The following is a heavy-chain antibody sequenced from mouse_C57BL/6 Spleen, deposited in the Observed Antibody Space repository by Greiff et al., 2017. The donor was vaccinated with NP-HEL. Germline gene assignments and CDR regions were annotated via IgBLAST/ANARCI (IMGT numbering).Heavy chain of an antibody. Sequence: EVQVVESGGGLVKPGGSLKLSCAASGFTFSSYAMSWVRQTPEKRLEWVATISDGGSYTYYPDNVKGRFTISRDNAKNNLYLQMSHLKSEDTAMYYCARDLYYDYDENYFDYWGQGTTLTVSS. J-gene: IGHJ2*01. V-gene: IGHV5-4*01. CDR1: GFTFSSYA. CDR2: ISDGGSYT. D-gene: IGHD2-4*01. CDR3: ARDLYYDYDENYFDY.